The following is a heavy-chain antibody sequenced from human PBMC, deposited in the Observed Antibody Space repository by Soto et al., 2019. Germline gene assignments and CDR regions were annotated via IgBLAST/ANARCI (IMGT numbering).Heavy chain of an antibody. V-gene: IGHV1-69*01. CDR2: IVPLPGTT. Sequence: QVQLVQSGAAVRKPGSSVKVSCKASGGTFTKYSITWVRQAPRQGLEWMGGIVPLPGTTNYAQKFRGRVTISADESTSTAYVELSSLRSEDTAVYSCASAVGCLGGSSGWPDDAFDVWGQGTMVIVSS. CDR1: GGTFTKYS. D-gene: IGHD6-19*01. CDR3: ASAVGCLGGSSGWPDDAFDV. J-gene: IGHJ3*01.